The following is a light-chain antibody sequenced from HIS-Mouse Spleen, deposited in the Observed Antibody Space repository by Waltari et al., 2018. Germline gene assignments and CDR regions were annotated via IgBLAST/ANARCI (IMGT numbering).Light chain of an antibody. CDR3: AAWDASLSGPV. CDR2: RNN. J-gene: IGLJ3*02. CDR1: SSNIGSNY. V-gene: IGLV1-47*01. Sequence: QSVLTQPPSASGTPGQRVTISCSGSSSNIGSNYVYWYQQLPGTAPKLPNYRNNQRPSGVADRFSGSKSGTSASLGISGLRSEDEADYYCAAWDASLSGPVFGGGTKLTVL.